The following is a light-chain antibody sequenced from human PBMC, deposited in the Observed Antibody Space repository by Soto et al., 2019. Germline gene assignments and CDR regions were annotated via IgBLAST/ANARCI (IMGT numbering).Light chain of an antibody. CDR1: SSNIGNNY. CDR2: YNN. Sequence: QSVLTQPPSVSAAPGQKVTISCSGSSSNIGNNYVSWYQQLPGTAPKLLIYYNNKRPSGIPDRFSASKSDTSATLGITGLQTGDEADYYCATGDSSLSAVVFGGGTKLTVL. V-gene: IGLV1-51*01. J-gene: IGLJ2*01. CDR3: ATGDSSLSAVV.